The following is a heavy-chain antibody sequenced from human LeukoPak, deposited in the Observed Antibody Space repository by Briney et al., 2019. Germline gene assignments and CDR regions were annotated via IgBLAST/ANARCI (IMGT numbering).Heavy chain of an antibody. V-gene: IGHV3-74*01. CDR2: INSDGSST. CDR3: ARGGGYSYGSFDY. D-gene: IGHD5-18*01. J-gene: IGHJ4*02. CDR1: GFTFSSYW. Sequence: GGSLRLSCAASGFTFSSYWIHWVRQAPGKGLVWVSRINSDGSSTNYADSVKGRFTISRDNAKNTLYLQMNSLRAEDTAVYYCARGGGYSYGSFDYWGQGTLVTVSS.